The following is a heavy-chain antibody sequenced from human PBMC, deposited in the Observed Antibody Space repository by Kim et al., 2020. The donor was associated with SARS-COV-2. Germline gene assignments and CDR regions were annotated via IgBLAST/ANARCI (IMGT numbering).Heavy chain of an antibody. CDR3: ARGHKRITIFGVVIENYGMDV. V-gene: IGHV4-34*01. CDR2: INHSGST. D-gene: IGHD3-3*01. CDR1: GGSFSGYY. Sequence: SETLSLTCAVYGGSFSGYYWSWIRQPPGKGLEWIGEINHSGSTNYNPSLKSRVTISVDTSKNQFSLKLSSVTAADTAVYYCARGHKRITIFGVVIENYGMDVWGQGTTVTVSS. J-gene: IGHJ6*02.